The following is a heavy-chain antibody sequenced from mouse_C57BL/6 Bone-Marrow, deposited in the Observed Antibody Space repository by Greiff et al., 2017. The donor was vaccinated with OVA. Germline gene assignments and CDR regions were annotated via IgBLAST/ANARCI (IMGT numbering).Heavy chain of an antibody. Sequence: DVQLVESGGDLVKPGGSLKLSCAASGFTFSSYGMSWVRQTPDKRLEWVATISSGGSYTYYPDSVKGRFTISRDNAKNTLYLQMSSLKSEDTAMYYCARRGAWFAYWGQGTLVTVSA. CDR3: ARRGAWFAY. V-gene: IGHV5-6*01. CDR2: ISSGGSYT. CDR1: GFTFSSYG. J-gene: IGHJ3*01.